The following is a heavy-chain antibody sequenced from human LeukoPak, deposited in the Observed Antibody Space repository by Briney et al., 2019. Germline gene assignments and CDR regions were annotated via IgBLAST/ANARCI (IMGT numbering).Heavy chain of an antibody. CDR3: ARGQYSSSWIPDY. V-gene: IGHV3-33*01. CDR1: GFTFSSYG. CDR2: IWYDGSNK. J-gene: IGHJ4*02. D-gene: IGHD6-13*01. Sequence: PGGSLRLSCAASGFTFSSYGMHWVRQAPGKGLEWVAVIWYDGSNKYYADSVKGRFTISRDNSKNTLYLQMNSLRAEDTAVYYCARGQYSSSWIPDYWGQGTLVTVSS.